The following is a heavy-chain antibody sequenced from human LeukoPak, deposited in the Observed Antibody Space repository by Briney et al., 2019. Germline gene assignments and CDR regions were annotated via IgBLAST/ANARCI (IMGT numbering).Heavy chain of an antibody. V-gene: IGHV4-61*02. Sequence: SQTLSLTCTVSGGSISSGSYYWSWIRQPAGKGLEWIGRIYTSGSTNYNPSLKSRVTISVDTSKNQFSLKVSSVSAADTAVYYCARAYSSSWYWNWFDPWGQGTLVTVSS. D-gene: IGHD6-13*01. CDR3: ARAYSSSWYWNWFDP. CDR2: IYTSGST. J-gene: IGHJ5*02. CDR1: GGSISSGSYY.